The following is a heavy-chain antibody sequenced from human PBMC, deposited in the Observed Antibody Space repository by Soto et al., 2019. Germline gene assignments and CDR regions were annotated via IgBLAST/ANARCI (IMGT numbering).Heavy chain of an antibody. CDR1: GFTFTSSA. J-gene: IGHJ4*02. D-gene: IGHD3-3*01. CDR2: IVVGSGNT. Sequence: SVKVSCKASGFTFTSSAVQWVRQARGQRLELIGWIVVGSGNTNYAQKFQERVTITRDMSTSTAYMELSSLRSEDTAVYYCAADGHYDFWSGYYGYWGQGTLVTVSS. CDR3: AADGHYDFWSGYYGY. V-gene: IGHV1-58*01.